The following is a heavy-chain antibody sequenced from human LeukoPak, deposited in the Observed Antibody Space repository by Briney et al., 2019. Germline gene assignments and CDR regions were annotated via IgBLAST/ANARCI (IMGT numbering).Heavy chain of an antibody. Sequence: ASVKVSCKASGYTFTNYDINWVRQATGQGLEWMGWMNPNSGNTGYAQKFQGRVTMTRNTSISTAYMELSSLRSEDTAVYYCARGRPLWFGIDVWDEDYYYYMDVWGKGTTVTVSS. CDR2: MNPNSGNT. J-gene: IGHJ6*03. CDR1: GYTFTNYD. CDR3: ARGRPLWFGIDVWDEDYYYYMDV. V-gene: IGHV1-8*01. D-gene: IGHD3-10*01.